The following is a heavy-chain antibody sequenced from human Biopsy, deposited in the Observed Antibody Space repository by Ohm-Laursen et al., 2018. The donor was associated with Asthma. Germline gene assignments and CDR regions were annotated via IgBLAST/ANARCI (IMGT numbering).Heavy chain of an antibody. V-gene: IGHV4-39*01. CDR2: MYHSGSP. D-gene: IGHD3-22*01. CDR1: GGSITSSSYY. J-gene: IGHJ4*02. CDR3: VRHQYSSSWSTFDY. Sequence: GTLSLTCTVSGGSITSSSYYWGWIRQPPGKGMEWIGSMYHSGSPYYHPSLKSRATISVDTSKNQLSLKMSSVTAADTAVYFCVRHQYSSSWSTFDYWDQGALVTVSS.